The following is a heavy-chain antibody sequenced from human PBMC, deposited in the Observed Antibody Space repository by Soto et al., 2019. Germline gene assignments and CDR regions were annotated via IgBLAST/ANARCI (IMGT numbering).Heavy chain of an antibody. Sequence: PGGSLRLSCAASGFTFSQYYMSWIRQAPGKGLEWVSCVSGSGTTIYYANSVKGRFTISRDNAKNSLYLLMTSLRADDTAVYYGARQQSAYMYGHGGWFDPWGQGTLVTVSS. V-gene: IGHV3-11*01. CDR1: GFTFSQYY. D-gene: IGHD5-18*01. CDR2: VSGSGTTI. J-gene: IGHJ5*02. CDR3: ARQQSAYMYGHGGWFDP.